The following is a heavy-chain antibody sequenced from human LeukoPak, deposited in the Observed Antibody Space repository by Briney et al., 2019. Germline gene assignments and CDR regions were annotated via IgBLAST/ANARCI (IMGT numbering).Heavy chain of an antibody. CDR1: GFTFSSYS. Sequence: HPGGSLRLSCAASGFTFSSYSIHWVRQAPGKGLEWVAVISYDGSNKYYADSVKGRFTISRDNSKNTLYLQMNSLRAEDTAVYYCAKDAGERDYWGQGTLVTVSS. D-gene: IGHD3-16*01. CDR2: ISYDGSNK. J-gene: IGHJ4*02. V-gene: IGHV3-30*18. CDR3: AKDAGERDY.